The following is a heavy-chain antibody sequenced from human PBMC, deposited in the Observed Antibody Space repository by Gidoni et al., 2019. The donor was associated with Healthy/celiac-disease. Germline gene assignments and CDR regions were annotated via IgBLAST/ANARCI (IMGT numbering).Heavy chain of an antibody. CDR2: ISYDGSNK. Sequence: QVQLVESGGGVVQPGRSLRLSCAASGFTFSSYAMHWVRQAPGKGLEWVAVISYDGSNKYYADSVKGRFTISRDNSKNTLYLQMNSLRAEDTAVYYCARDIGRPGARYFDYWGQGTLVTVSS. J-gene: IGHJ4*02. D-gene: IGHD1-26*01. CDR1: GFTFSSYA. CDR3: ARDIGRPGARYFDY. V-gene: IGHV3-30-3*01.